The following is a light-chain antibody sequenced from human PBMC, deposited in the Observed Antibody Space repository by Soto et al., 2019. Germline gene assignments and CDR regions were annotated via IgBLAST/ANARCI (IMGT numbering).Light chain of an antibody. J-gene: IGKJ1*01. Sequence: DIQMTQSPSTLSASVGDRVTIPCRASQSISSWLAWYQQKPGKAPKLLIYKASSLESGVPSRFSGSGSGTEFTLTISSLQPDDFATYYCQQYNSYSATFGQGTKVDIK. V-gene: IGKV1-5*03. CDR2: KAS. CDR1: QSISSW. CDR3: QQYNSYSAT.